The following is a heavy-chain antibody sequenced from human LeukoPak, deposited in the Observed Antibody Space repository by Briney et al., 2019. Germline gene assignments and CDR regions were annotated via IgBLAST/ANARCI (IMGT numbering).Heavy chain of an antibody. CDR2: MNPNSGNT. CDR1: GYTFTSYD. CDR3: ARGRGVAAGGCFDY. Sequence: ASVKVSCKASGYTFTSYDINWVRQATGQGLEWMGWMNPNSGNTGYAQKFQCRVTMTRNTSISTGYMELSRLRSEDTAVYYCARGRGVAAGGCFDYWGQGTLVTVSS. D-gene: IGHD6-13*01. V-gene: IGHV1-8*01. J-gene: IGHJ4*02.